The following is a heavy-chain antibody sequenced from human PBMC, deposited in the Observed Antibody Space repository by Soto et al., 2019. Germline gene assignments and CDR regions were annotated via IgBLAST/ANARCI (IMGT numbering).Heavy chain of an antibody. J-gene: IGHJ3*02. CDR1: GFTFDDYA. D-gene: IGHD3-10*01. Sequence: GGSLRLSCAASGFTFDDYAMHWVRQAPGKGLEWVSGISWNSGSIGYADSVKGRFTISRDNAKNSLYLQMNSLRAEDTALYYCAKVKGFGELFSAFDIWGQGTMVTVSS. V-gene: IGHV3-9*01. CDR2: ISWNSGSI. CDR3: AKVKGFGELFSAFDI.